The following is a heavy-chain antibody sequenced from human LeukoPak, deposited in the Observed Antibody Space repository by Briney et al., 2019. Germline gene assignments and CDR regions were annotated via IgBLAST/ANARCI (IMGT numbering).Heavy chain of an antibody. V-gene: IGHV4-61*01. D-gene: IGHD2-2*01. J-gene: IGHJ5*02. CDR2: IHYSGSP. Sequence: SETLSLTCTVSGDSISSGNYYWSWIRQPPGKGLEWIGYIHYSGSPNYNPSLKSRVSISVDTSKNQFSLKLNSVTAADTAVYYCARTTEDCSSTSCYQYWFDPWGQGTLVTVSS. CDR1: GDSISSGNYY. CDR3: ARTTEDCSSTSCYQYWFDP.